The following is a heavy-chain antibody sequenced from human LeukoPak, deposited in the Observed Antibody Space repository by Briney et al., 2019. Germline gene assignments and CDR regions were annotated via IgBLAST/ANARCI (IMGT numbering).Heavy chain of an antibody. CDR1: GASISNYP. V-gene: IGHV4-59*01. Sequence: PSETLSLTCTVSGASISNYPWSWIRQPPGKGLEWIGYIYYSGSTNYNPSLKSRVTISVDTSKNQFSLKLSSVTAADTAVYYCARAHSVLRFLEWLPRYAFDIWGQGTMVTVSS. CDR2: IYYSGST. D-gene: IGHD3-3*01. J-gene: IGHJ3*02. CDR3: ARAHSVLRFLEWLPRYAFDI.